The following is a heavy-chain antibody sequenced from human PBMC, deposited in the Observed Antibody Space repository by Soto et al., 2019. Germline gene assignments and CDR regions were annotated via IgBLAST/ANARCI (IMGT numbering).Heavy chain of an antibody. Sequence: QVQLVESGGGVVQPGRSLRLSCAASGFTFSSYGMHWVRQAPGKGLEWVAVIWYDGSNKYYADSVKGRFTISRDNSKNTLYLQMNSLRAEDTAVYYCAREGRYFDWAYYYYGMDVWGQGTTVTVSS. CDR3: AREGRYFDWAYYYYGMDV. D-gene: IGHD3-9*01. CDR2: IWYDGSNK. CDR1: GFTFSSYG. J-gene: IGHJ6*02. V-gene: IGHV3-33*01.